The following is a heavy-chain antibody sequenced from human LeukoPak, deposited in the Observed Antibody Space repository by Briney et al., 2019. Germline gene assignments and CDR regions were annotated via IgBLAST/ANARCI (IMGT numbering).Heavy chain of an antibody. CDR2: IYYSGRT. D-gene: IGHD3-10*01. CDR1: GGSISRGDNY. CDR3: ERDRSGSSSLNAFDI. V-gene: IGHV4-31*03. Sequence: SQTLSLTCTVSGGSISRGDNYWSWIRQYPGKGLECIGYIYYSGRTYYNPSLKSRVTISIDTSRSQFSLRLSSVTAADTAVYYCERDRSGSSSLNAFDIWGQGTMVTVSS. J-gene: IGHJ3*02.